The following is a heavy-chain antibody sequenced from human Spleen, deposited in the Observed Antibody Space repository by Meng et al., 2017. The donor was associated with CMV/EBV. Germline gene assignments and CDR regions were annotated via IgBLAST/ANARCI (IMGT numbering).Heavy chain of an antibody. D-gene: IGHD2-2*01. J-gene: IGHJ6*02. CDR2: IIPIIGVT. CDR1: GGTLINYP. CDR3: ARVPVATNCSSTSCYYYYYGMDV. V-gene: IGHV1-69*10. Sequence: SVKVSCKTSGGTLINYPISWVRQAPGQGLEWMGGIIPIIGVTNYAQKFQGRVSITADKSTSTAYMELSSLRSEDTAVYYCARVPVATNCSSTSCYYYYYGMDVWGQGTTVTVSS.